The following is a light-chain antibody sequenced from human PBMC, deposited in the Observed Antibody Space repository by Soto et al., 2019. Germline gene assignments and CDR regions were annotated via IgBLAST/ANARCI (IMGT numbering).Light chain of an antibody. Sequence: QSALTQPASVTGSPGQSITISCTGTSSDIGRYDYVSWFQQHPGRAPRLLIYEVINRPSGVSTRFSGSNSGNPASLTISGLQGEDEADFYCSSFTSRKTWVFGGGTKLTVL. V-gene: IGLV2-14*01. J-gene: IGLJ3*02. CDR1: SSDIGRYDY. CDR2: EVI. CDR3: SSFTSRKTWV.